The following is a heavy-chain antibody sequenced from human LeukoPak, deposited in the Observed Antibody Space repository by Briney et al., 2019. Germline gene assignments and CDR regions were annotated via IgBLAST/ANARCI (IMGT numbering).Heavy chain of an antibody. CDR1: GFTFSSYA. CDR2: ISSNGGST. Sequence: GGSLRLSCAASGFTFSSYAMHWVRQAPGKGLEYVSAISSNGGSTYYANSVKGRFTISRDNSKNTLYLQMGSLRAEDMAVYYCARAGYSSSWYVRGYWFDPWGQGTLVTVSS. CDR3: ARAGYSSSWYVRGYWFDP. J-gene: IGHJ5*02. V-gene: IGHV3-64*01. D-gene: IGHD6-13*01.